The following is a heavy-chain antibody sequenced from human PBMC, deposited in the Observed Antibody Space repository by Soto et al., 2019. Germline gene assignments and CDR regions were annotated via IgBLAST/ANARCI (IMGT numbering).Heavy chain of an antibody. CDR1: GFIFSDYG. Sequence: GGSLRLSCASSGFIFSDYGIHWVRQAPGRGLEWVALIWYDGSKKYYADSVKGRFTVSRDNINSTLYLEMNSLRVEDSAVYYCAREGAVAGSQDFWGQGTLVTVSS. D-gene: IGHD6-19*01. CDR3: AREGAVAGSQDF. V-gene: IGHV3-33*01. J-gene: IGHJ4*02. CDR2: IWYDGSKK.